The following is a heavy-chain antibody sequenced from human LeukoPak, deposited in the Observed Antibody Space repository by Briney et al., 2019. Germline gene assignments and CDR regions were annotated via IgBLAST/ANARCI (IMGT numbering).Heavy chain of an antibody. Sequence: ASVKVSCKASGYTFTGYFIQWVRQAPGQGLEWMGRINPNSGGTNYAQKFQGRVTMTRDTSISTAYMELSRLRSDDTAVYYCARPPVGSTYYFDYWGQGTLVTVSS. CDR1: GYTFTGYF. D-gene: IGHD3-16*01. CDR2: INPNSGGT. J-gene: IGHJ4*02. CDR3: ARPPVGSTYYFDY. V-gene: IGHV1-2*06.